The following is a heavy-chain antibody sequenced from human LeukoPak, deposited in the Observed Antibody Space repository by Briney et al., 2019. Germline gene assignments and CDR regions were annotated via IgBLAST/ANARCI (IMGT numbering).Heavy chain of an antibody. Sequence: GGSLRLSCAASGFRFSNFAMSWVRQAPGKGLEWVSLIIGSSGDTLYADSVKGRFTISRDISKNRLYLQMNSLRAEDTALYYCAKGAYDYIEMGYFDDWGQGTLVTVFS. D-gene: IGHD5-12*01. V-gene: IGHV3-23*01. CDR3: AKGAYDYIEMGYFDD. CDR1: GFRFSNFA. CDR2: IIGSSGDT. J-gene: IGHJ4*02.